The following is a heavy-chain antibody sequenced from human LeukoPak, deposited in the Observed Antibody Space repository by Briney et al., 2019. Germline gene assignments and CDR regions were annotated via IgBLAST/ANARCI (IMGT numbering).Heavy chain of an antibody. D-gene: IGHD5-18*01. CDR1: GFTFSSYG. J-gene: IGHJ4*02. CDR2: IRYDGSNK. V-gene: IGHV3-30*02. CDR3: AKGRRDTATIFDY. Sequence: GGSLRLSCAASGFTFSSYGMHWVRQAPGKGLEWVAFIRYDGSNKYYADSVKGRFTISRDNSKNTLYLQMNSLRAEDTAVYYCAKGRRDTATIFDYWGQGTLVTVSS.